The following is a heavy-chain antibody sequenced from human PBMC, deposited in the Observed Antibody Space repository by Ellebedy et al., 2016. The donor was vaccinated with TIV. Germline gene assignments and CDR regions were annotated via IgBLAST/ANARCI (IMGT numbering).Heavy chain of an antibody. CDR3: ARDKPGGDNWFDP. V-gene: IGHV1-3*01. D-gene: IGHD3-16*01. CDR1: GYIVTTHA. J-gene: IGHJ5*02. Sequence: AASVKVSCKASGYIVTTHAIHWVRQAPGQSFEWMGWIYPANGDTKYSQQFQGRVTFTSDTSAGTAYMELSSLRSEDTAVYYCARDKPGGDNWFDPWGQGTLVTVSS. CDR2: IYPANGDT.